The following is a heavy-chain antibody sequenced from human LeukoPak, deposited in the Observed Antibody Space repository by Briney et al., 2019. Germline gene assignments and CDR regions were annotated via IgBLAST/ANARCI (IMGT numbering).Heavy chain of an antibody. J-gene: IGHJ4*02. CDR1: GFTFSSYS. Sequence: GGSLRLSCAASGFTFSSYSMNWVRQAPGKGLEWVSSINWNGGSIAYADSVKGRFIISRDNAKNFLYLQMNSLRAEDTGLYHCVMSPYDFWSGYFLSWGQGTLVTVSS. V-gene: IGHV3-20*01. CDR2: INWNGGSI. D-gene: IGHD3-3*01. CDR3: VMSPYDFWSGYFLS.